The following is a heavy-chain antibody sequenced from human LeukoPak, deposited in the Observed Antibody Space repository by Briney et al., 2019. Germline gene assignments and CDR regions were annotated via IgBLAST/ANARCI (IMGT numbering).Heavy chain of an antibody. CDR3: AKSHGLYFDY. J-gene: IGHJ4*02. D-gene: IGHD4-17*01. Sequence: XXWGWXXXXXXXXLEWIGSIYYSGNTYYNPSLKSRVTISVDTSKNQFSLKLSSVTAADTAVYYCAKSHGLYFDYWGQGTLVTVSS. V-gene: IGHV4-39*01. CDR2: IYYSGNT. CDR1: XX.